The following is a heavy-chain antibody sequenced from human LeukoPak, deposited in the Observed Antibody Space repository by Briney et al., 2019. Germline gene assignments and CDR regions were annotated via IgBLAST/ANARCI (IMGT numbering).Heavy chain of an antibody. J-gene: IGHJ4*02. D-gene: IGHD5/OR15-5a*01. CDR2: IPYDGSGK. CDR1: GFTFSSYA. Sequence: GGSLRLSCAASGFTFSSYAIHWVRQAPGKGLEWVAYIPYDGSGKYYADSVKGRFTISRDNSKNTLLMQMNSLRAEDTAVYYCGKDHVYGLDYWGQGTLVTVSS. V-gene: IGHV3-30*02. CDR3: GKDHVYGLDY.